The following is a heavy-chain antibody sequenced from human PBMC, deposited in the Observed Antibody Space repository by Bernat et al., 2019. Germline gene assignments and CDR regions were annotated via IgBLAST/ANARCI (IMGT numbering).Heavy chain of an antibody. CDR2: ISSSYT. V-gene: IGHV3-11*05. D-gene: IGHD2-15*01. Sequence: QVQLVESGGGLVKPGGSLRLSCAASGFTFSDYYMSWIRQAPGKGLDWVSYISSSYTNYADSVKGRFTISRDNAKNSLYLQMNSLRAEDTAVYYCARAGYCSGGSCYYHFDYWGQGTLVTVSS. CDR1: GFTFSDYY. CDR3: ARAGYCSGGSCYYHFDY. J-gene: IGHJ4*02.